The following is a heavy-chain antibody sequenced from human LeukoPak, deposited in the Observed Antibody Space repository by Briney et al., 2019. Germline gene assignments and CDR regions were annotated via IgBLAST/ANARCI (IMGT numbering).Heavy chain of an antibody. Sequence: GGCLRLSCALSGFSSTSFSMSWVRPAAGRGLEWGSSIISIICYIYYADSVKGRFILSRDTPKNSLYMRMNSHGAEGTGVYYCARARLEYSSSAPGFDPRRQGALVTV. CDR3: ARARLEYSSSAPGFDP. J-gene: IGHJ5*02. CDR1: GFSSTSFS. D-gene: IGHD6-6*01. V-gene: IGHV3-21*01. CDR2: IISIICYI.